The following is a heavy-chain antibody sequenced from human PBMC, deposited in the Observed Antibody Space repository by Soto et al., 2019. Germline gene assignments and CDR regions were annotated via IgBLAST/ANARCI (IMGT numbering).Heavy chain of an antibody. CDR1: GYSFTSYW. Sequence: GESLKISCKGSGYSFTSYWIGWVRQMPGKGLEWVGRIRSKANSYATAYAASVKGRFTISRDDSKNTAYLQMNSLKTEDTAVYYCTRGPTWGYYYDLNWGQGTLVTVSS. CDR2: IRSKANSYAT. CDR3: TRGPTWGYYYDLN. J-gene: IGHJ4*02. V-gene: IGHV3-73*01. D-gene: IGHD3-22*01.